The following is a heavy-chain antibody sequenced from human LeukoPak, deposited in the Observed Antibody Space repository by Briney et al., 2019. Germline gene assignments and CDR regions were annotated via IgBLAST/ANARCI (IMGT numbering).Heavy chain of an antibody. J-gene: IGHJ5*01. CDR2: FSGRGGGT. Sequence: PGGSLRLSCAASGFTFSSYAMSWVRQAPGKGLEWLSAFSGRGGGTYYADSVKGRFTVSRDNSKSTLYLQMNSLRGDDTAVYYCAKVGEYYGSGSLNWFDSWGQGTLVTVSS. CDR3: AKVGEYYGSGSLNWFDS. V-gene: IGHV3-23*01. D-gene: IGHD3-10*01. CDR1: GFTFSSYA.